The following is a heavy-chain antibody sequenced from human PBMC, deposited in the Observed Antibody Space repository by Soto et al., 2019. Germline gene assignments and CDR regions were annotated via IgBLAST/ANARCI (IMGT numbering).Heavy chain of an antibody. Sequence: GGSLRLSCAAPGFTFGIYAMSWVRQAPGKGLEWVSSISGSGGSIYYAHSVKGRFTISRDKTKNTLDLQMNSLRAEDTAVYHCARVAPEYSSTPRRFDFWGQGTLVTVS. D-gene: IGHD6-13*01. CDR1: GFTFGIYA. CDR3: ARVAPEYSSTPRRFDF. CDR2: ISGSGGSI. V-gene: IGHV3-23*01. J-gene: IGHJ4*02.